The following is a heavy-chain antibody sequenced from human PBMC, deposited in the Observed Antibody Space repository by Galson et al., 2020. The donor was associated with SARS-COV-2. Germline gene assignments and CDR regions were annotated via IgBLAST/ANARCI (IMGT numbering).Heavy chain of an antibody. CDR1: GGSISSGSYY. V-gene: IGHV4-61*02. J-gene: IGHJ4*02. D-gene: IGHD5-12*01. CDR3: ARDKYSGYDTVFDY. CDR2: IYTSGST. Sequence: SETLSLTCTVSGGSISSGSYYWSWIRQPAGKGLEWIGRIYTSGSTNYNPSLKSRVTISVDTSKNQFSLKLSSVTAADTAVYYCARDKYSGYDTVFDYWGQGTLVTVSS.